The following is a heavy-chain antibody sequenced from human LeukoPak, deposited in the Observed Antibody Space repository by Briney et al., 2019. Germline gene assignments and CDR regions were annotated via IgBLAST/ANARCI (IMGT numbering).Heavy chain of an antibody. CDR1: GFTFSSYW. Sequence: PGGSLRLSCVASGFTFSSYWMHWVRQAPGKGLEWVARINEDATTITHADSVRGRVTISRENAKNTVYLQMNSLRAEDTAVYYCVGDLILVWTPGDDFDHWGQGTLVTVSS. CDR2: INEDATTI. D-gene: IGHD3-16*01. V-gene: IGHV3-74*03. J-gene: IGHJ4*02. CDR3: VGDLILVWTPGDDFDH.